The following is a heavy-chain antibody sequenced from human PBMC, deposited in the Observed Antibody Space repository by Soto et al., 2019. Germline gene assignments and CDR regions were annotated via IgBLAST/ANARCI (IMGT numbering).Heavy chain of an antibody. V-gene: IGHV4-34*01. CDR2: INHSGST. D-gene: IGHD6-13*01. Sequence: PSETLSLTCAVYGGSFSGYYWSWIRQPPGKGLEWIGEINHSGSTNYNPSLKSRVTISVDTSKNQFSLKLSSVTAADTAVYYCARGRQNPPESIAAAVNLDFDYWGQGTLVTVSS. CDR1: GGSFSGYY. CDR3: ARGRQNPPESIAAAVNLDFDY. J-gene: IGHJ4*02.